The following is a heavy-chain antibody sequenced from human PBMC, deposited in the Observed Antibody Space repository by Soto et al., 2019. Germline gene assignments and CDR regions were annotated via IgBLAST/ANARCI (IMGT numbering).Heavy chain of an antibody. CDR3: AEEDSGSYSTDAFDI. D-gene: IGHD1-26*01. Sequence: QVQLVQSGAEVKKPGASVKVSCKASGYTFTSYDINWVRQATGQGLEWMGWMNPNSGNTGYAQKFQGRVTITRNTASSTAKVELSRMTSEETAVYYCAEEDSGSYSTDAFDIWGQGTMVTVSS. CDR1: GYTFTSYD. V-gene: IGHV1-8*01. CDR2: MNPNSGNT. J-gene: IGHJ3*02.